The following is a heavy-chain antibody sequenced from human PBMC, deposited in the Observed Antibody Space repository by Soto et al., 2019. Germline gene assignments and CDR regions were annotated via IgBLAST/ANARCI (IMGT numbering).Heavy chain of an antibody. D-gene: IGHD6-6*01. CDR1: GFTFNRYA. CDR2: ICGSGGRT. Sequence: WGSLRLSCAASGFTFNRYAMSWVRQAPGKGPEWVPAICGSGGRTYYADSVKGRFTISRDNSKNTLYLQMNSLRAEDTAVYYLAKGIAARSLYWLDPWRQGILVTVSS. V-gene: IGHV3-23*01. CDR3: AKGIAARSLYWLDP. J-gene: IGHJ5*02.